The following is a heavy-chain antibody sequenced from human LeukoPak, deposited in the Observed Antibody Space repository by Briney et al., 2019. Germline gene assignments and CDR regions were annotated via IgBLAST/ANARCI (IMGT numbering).Heavy chain of an antibody. Sequence: AGGSLRLSCAASGFTFDDYAMHWVRQAPGKGLEWVSGISWNSGSIGYADSVKGRFTISRDNAKNSLYLQMNSLRAEDTALYYCAKGPTSGPRNWFDPWGQGTLVTVSS. CDR2: ISWNSGSI. CDR3: AKGPTSGPRNWFDP. D-gene: IGHD2-15*01. J-gene: IGHJ5*02. V-gene: IGHV3-9*01. CDR1: GFTFDDYA.